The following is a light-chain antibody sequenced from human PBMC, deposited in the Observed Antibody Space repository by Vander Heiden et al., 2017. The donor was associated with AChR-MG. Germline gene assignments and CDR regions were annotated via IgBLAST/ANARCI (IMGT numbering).Light chain of an antibody. Sequence: EIVMTQSPATLSVSPGERATLSCRASQSVFSDLAWYQHRPGQAPRLLIYGASTRATGIPARFSGSGSGTDFTLTISSLQSEDFAVYYCQQYSDWTPITFGPGTRVEIK. CDR1: QSVFSD. V-gene: IGKV3-15*01. CDR3: QQYSDWTPIT. J-gene: IGKJ3*01. CDR2: GAS.